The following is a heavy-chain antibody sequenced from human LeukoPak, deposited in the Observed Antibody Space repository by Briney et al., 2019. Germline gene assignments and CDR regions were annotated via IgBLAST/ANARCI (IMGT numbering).Heavy chain of an antibody. CDR2: IKQDGSEK. CDR1: GFTFSSYW. D-gene: IGHD3-10*01. J-gene: IGHJ4*02. CDR3: AGIKHNYCSGSLHYFDY. V-gene: IGHV3-7*01. Sequence: GGSLRLSCTACGFTFSSYWRSWVRQAPGKGLEWMAKIKQDGSEKYYVDSVKGRVTISRDNAKNSLYLQMNSLRADDMAVYYCAGIKHNYCSGSLHYFDYWGQGILVTVSS.